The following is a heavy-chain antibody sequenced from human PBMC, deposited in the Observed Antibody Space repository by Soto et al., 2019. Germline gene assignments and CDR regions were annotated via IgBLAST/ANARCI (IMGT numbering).Heavy chain of an antibody. CDR3: AAEGLSIAAAGKGTYNWFDP. D-gene: IGHD6-13*01. CDR1: GYTFTSYA. Sequence: ASVKVSCKASGYTFTSYAMHWVRQAPGQRLEWMGWINAGNGNTKYSQKFQGRVTITRDTSACTAYMELSSLRSEDTAVYYCAAEGLSIAAAGKGTYNWFDPWGQGTLVTVSS. J-gene: IGHJ5*02. CDR2: INAGNGNT. V-gene: IGHV1-3*01.